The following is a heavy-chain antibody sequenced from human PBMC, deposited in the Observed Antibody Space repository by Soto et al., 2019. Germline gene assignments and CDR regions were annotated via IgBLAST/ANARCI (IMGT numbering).Heavy chain of an antibody. Sequence: EVQLVESGGGLVQPGGSLRLSCAASGFTFSSYDMHWVRQAAGKGLEWVSVIGTAGDTYYPGSVKGRFTISRENAKNSFYLQRNSLRAEDTAVYYCARAAGYSYGSYYYCYGMDVWGQGPTVTVSS. V-gene: IGHV3-13*01. CDR2: IGTAGDT. CDR1: GFTFSSYD. CDR3: ARAAGYSYGSYYYCYGMDV. J-gene: IGHJ6*02. D-gene: IGHD5-18*01.